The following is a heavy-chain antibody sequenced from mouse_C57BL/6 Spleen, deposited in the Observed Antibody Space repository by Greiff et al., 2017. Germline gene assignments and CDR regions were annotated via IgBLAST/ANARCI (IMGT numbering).Heavy chain of an antibody. CDR1: GYTFTSYW. V-gene: IGHV1-64*01. CDR3: ARCPYYYGSSYVGFDY. CDR2: IHPNSGST. J-gene: IGHJ2*01. D-gene: IGHD1-1*01. Sequence: QVQLQQPGAELVKPGASVKLSCKASGYTFTSYWMHWVKQRPGQGLEWIGMIHPNSGSTNYNEKFKSKATLTVDKSSSTAYMQLSSLTSEDSAVYYCARCPYYYGSSYVGFDYWGQGTTLTVSS.